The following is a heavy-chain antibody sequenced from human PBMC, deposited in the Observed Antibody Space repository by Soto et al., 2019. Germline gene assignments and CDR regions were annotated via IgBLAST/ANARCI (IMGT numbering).Heavy chain of an antibody. CDR3: ARVCSGGTNCFYFDF. V-gene: IGHV3-30*03. CDR1: GFTFGNFG. J-gene: IGHJ4*02. CDR2: ISSDGSRK. Sequence: QVQLVESGGGVVQPGRSLRLSCAASGFTFGNFGIHWVRQAPGKGLEWVADISSDGSRKFYADSVKGRFTISRDNSKDTRYLQMNSLRTEDTAVYFCARVCSGGTNCFYFDFWGQGILVTVSS. D-gene: IGHD6-13*01.